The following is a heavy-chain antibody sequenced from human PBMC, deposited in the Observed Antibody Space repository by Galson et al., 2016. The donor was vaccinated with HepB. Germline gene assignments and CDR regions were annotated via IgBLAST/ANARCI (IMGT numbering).Heavy chain of an antibody. CDR3: ARVDGRWNYGMDV. Sequence: SLRLSCAASGFTFSNYWMSWVRQAPGKGLEWVANIKHDGSEKYYVDSVKGRITVSRDNAKNSLYLQMNSLRAEDTAVYYCARVDGRWNYGMDVWGQGTTVTVSS. J-gene: IGHJ6*02. D-gene: IGHD4-23*01. CDR1: GFTFSNYW. CDR2: IKHDGSEK. V-gene: IGHV3-7*04.